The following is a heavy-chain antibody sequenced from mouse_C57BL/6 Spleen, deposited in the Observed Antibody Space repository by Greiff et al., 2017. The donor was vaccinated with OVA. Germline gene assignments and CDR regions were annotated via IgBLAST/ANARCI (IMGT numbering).Heavy chain of an antibody. CDR1: GYAFTNYL. CDR2: INPGSGGT. V-gene: IGHV1-54*01. J-gene: IGHJ3*01. Sequence: VQLQQSGAELVRPGTSVKVSCKASGYAFTNYLIEWVKQRPGQGLEWIGVINPGSGGTNYNEKFKGKATLTADKSSSTAYMQLSSLTSEDSAVYFCARELQAYWGQGTLVTVSA. CDR3: ARELQAY. D-gene: IGHD1-1*01.